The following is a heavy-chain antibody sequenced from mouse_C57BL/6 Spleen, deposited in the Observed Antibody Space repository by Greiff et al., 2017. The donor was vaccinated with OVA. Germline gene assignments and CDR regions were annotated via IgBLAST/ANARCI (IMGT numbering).Heavy chain of an antibody. J-gene: IGHJ2*01. CDR2: ISYDGSN. D-gene: IGHD1-1*01. CDR1: GYSITSGYY. V-gene: IGHV3-6*01. Sequence: EVQLQESGPGLVKPSQSLSLTCSVTGYSITSGYYWNWIRQFPGNKLEWMGYISYDGSNNYNPSLKNRISITRDTSKNQFFLKLNSVTTEDTPTFYCAIYYGSSSAFFFDYWGQGTTLTVSS. CDR3: AIYYGSSSAFFFDY.